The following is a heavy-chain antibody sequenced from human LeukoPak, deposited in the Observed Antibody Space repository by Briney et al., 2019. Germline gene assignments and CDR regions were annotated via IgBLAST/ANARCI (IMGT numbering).Heavy chain of an antibody. CDR3: ARDRFVVVPAVRPFDY. D-gene: IGHD2-2*01. Sequence: GGSLRLSCAASGFTFSGYSMNWVRQAPGKGLEWVSSISSSSSYIYYTDSVKSRFTISRDNAENSLYLQMNSLRAEDTAVYYCARDRFVVVPAVRPFDYWGQGTLVSVSS. J-gene: IGHJ4*02. CDR2: ISSSSSYI. V-gene: IGHV3-21*01. CDR1: GFTFSGYS.